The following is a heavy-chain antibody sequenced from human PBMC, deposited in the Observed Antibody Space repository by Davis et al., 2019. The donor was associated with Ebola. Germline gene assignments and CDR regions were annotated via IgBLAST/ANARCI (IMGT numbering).Heavy chain of an antibody. J-gene: IGHJ4*02. D-gene: IGHD6-19*01. Sequence: PGGSLRLSCAASGFTFSSYAMTWVRQAPGKGLEWVSGISNSGGSTYYADSVKGRFTISRDNSKNTLYLQMNSLRAEDTAVYYCAKAKGSSGWYAFDYWGQGTLVTVSS. CDR1: GFTFSSYA. CDR2: ISNSGGST. CDR3: AKAKGSSGWYAFDY. V-gene: IGHV3-23*01.